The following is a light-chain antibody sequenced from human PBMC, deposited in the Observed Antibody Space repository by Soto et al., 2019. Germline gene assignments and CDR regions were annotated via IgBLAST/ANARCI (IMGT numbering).Light chain of an antibody. CDR3: QKYNSAPRT. CDR2: AAS. Sequence: DIQMTQSPSSLSASVGDRVTITCRASQGISNYLAWYQQKPGKVPKLLIYAASTLQSGGQSRFGGSGSGTDFTLTISSLQPEDVATYYCQKYNSAPRTFGQGTKVEIK. J-gene: IGKJ1*01. CDR1: QGISNY. V-gene: IGKV1-27*01.